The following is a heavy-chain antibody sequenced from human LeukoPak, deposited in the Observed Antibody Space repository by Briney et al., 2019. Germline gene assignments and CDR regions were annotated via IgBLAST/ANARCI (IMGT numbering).Heavy chain of an antibody. CDR1: GFNFSSYA. J-gene: IGHJ4*02. CDR3: AKDLMSGGRLAEFDY. Sequence: GGSLRLSCAASGFNFSSYAMSWVRQAPGKGLEWVSAISGSGGSTYYADSVKGRFTISRDNSKNTLYLQMNSLRAEDTAVYYCAKDLMSGGRLAEFDYWGQGTLVTVSS. V-gene: IGHV3-23*01. CDR2: ISGSGGST. D-gene: IGHD3-9*01.